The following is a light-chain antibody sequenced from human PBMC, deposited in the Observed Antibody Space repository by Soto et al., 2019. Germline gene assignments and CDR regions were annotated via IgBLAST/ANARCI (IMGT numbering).Light chain of an antibody. CDR3: QQYGSSPPLT. J-gene: IGKJ4*01. CDR2: GAS. Sequence: EIVLTQSPGTLSLSPGERATLSCRASQSVSSSLAWYQQKPGQAPRLLIHGASSRATGIPDRFSGSGSGTDFTLTIGRLEAEDFAVYYCQQYGSSPPLTFGGGTKVEIK. V-gene: IGKV3-20*01. CDR1: QSVSSS.